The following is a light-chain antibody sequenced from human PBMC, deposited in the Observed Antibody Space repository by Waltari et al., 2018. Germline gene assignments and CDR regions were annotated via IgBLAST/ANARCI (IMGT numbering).Light chain of an antibody. V-gene: IGKV1-8*01. CDR3: QQYYDYPRT. CDR1: QAIGSY. J-gene: IGKJ1*01. Sequence: AIRMTQSPSSFSASTGDRVTITCRASQAIGSYLAWYRQKPGRVPKLLISPASTLQSGVPSRFTGSGSGTEFTLTSNCLQSEDFATYYCQQYYDYPRTFGQGTKVEVK. CDR2: PAS.